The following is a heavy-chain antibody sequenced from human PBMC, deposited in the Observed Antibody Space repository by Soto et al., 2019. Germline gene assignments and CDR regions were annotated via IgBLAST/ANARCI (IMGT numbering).Heavy chain of an antibody. J-gene: IGHJ3*02. D-gene: IGHD6-13*01. CDR3: ERHVSPGSSSLYLDAFDI. CDR2: IKKYGRKM. V-gene: IGHV3-7*05. Sequence: EVQLVESGGDWVQPGGSLRLSCAASGFSFGSSWMTWVRQAPGKGLEWGANIKKYGRKMNDLDAVRGRFTVPRDNAKNSLYLEMTSIRAEDPAMYYCERHVSPGSSSLYLDAFDIWGQGTMVTVSS. CDR1: GFSFGSSW.